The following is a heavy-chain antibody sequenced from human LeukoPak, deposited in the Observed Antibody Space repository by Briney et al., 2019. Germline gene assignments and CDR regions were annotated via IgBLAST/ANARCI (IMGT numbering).Heavy chain of an antibody. J-gene: IGHJ3*02. CDR3: ARRLPVAGTDDAFDI. D-gene: IGHD6-19*01. CDR2: IYTSGST. V-gene: IGHV4-4*07. Sequence: KSSETLSLTCTVSGGSISSYYWSWIRQPAGKGLEWIGRIYTSGSTNYNPSLKSRVTMSVDTPKNQFSLKLSSVTAADTAVYYCARRLPVAGTDDAFDIWGQGTMVTVSS. CDR1: GGSISSYY.